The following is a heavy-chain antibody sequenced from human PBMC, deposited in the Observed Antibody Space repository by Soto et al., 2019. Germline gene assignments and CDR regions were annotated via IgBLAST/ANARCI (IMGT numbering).Heavy chain of an antibody. CDR3: VRDLYRSATMPCLDH. CDR2: ISDTGGDS. V-gene: IGHV3-23*01. J-gene: IGHJ4*02. CDR1: GFTFINYA. Sequence: GGSLRLSCEASGFTFINYAMSWVRQSPGKGLEWISSISDTGGDSYYADSIHGRFTVSRDNSKNTLYLQINSLRAEDTAIYYCVRDLYRSATMPCLDHWGQGALVTVSS. D-gene: IGHD1-1*01.